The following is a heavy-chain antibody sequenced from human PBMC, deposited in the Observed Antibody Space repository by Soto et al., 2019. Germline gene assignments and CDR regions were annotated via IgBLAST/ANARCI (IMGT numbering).Heavy chain of an antibody. D-gene: IGHD6-19*01. CDR1: GFSLSTSGVG. V-gene: IGHV2-5*02. J-gene: IGHJ4*02. Sequence: QITLKESGPPLVKPTQTLTLTCTFSGFSLSTSGVGVGWIRQPPGKALEWLALIYWDDDKRYSPSLKSRLTITKDTSKNQVVLTMTNMDPVDTATYYCAHSAVLYSSGWYYFDYWGQGTLVTVSS. CDR2: IYWDDDK. CDR3: AHSAVLYSSGWYYFDY.